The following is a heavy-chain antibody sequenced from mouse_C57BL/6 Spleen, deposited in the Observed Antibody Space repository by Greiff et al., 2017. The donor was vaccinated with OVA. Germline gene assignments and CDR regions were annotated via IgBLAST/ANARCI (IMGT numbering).Heavy chain of an antibody. V-gene: IGHV1-69*01. CDR1: GYTFTSYW. CDR2: IDPSDSYT. J-gene: IGHJ1*03. CDR3: ARRAATGVATGGYIDV. D-gene: IGHD1-1*01. Sequence: QVQLQQPGAELVMPGSSVKLSCKASGYTFTSYWMHWVKQRPGQGLEWIGEIDPSDSYTNYNQKFKGKSTLTVDKSSSTAYMQISSLTSEGYAVYYCARRAATGVATGGYIDVWGTGTTVTVSS.